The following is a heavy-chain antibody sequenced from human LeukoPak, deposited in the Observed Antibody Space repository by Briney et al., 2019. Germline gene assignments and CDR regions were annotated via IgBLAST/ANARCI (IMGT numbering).Heavy chain of an antibody. D-gene: IGHD2-15*01. CDR2: ICSNGGST. V-gene: IGHV3-64*01. CDR3: ARGPQVYCSGGSCYSGEPYGFDY. CDR1: GFTFSSYA. Sequence: GSLRLSCAASGFTFSSYAMHWVRQAPGKGLEYVSAICSNGGSTYYANSVKGRFTISRDNSKNTLYLQMGSLRAEDMAVYYCARGPQVYCSGGSCYSGEPYGFDYWGQGTLVTVAS. J-gene: IGHJ4*02.